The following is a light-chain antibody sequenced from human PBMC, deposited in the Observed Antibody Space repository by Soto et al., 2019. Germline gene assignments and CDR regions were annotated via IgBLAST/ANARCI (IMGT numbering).Light chain of an antibody. V-gene: IGKV3-20*01. CDR3: QQYGSSPWT. CDR1: QSVRSSY. J-gene: IGKJ1*01. Sequence: EIVLTHSPGTLSLSPGERATLSCRASQSVRSSYLAWYQQKPGQAPSLLIYGASSRATGIPDRFSGFGSGTDFTLTISRLEPEYFAVYYCQQYGSSPWTFGQGTKVEIK. CDR2: GAS.